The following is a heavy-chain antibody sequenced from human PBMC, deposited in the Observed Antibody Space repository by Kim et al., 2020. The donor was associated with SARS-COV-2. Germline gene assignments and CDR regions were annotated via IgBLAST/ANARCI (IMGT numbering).Heavy chain of an antibody. CDR2: ISSSGSTI. V-gene: IGHV3-48*03. CDR3: ARSPPLLEWLFENDY. Sequence: GGSLRLSCAASGFTFSSYEMNWVRQAPGKGLEWVSYISSSGSTIYYADSVKGRFTISRDNAKNSLYLQMNSLRAEDTAVYYCARSPPLLEWLFENDYWGQGTLVTVSS. J-gene: IGHJ4*02. D-gene: IGHD3-3*01. CDR1: GFTFSSYE.